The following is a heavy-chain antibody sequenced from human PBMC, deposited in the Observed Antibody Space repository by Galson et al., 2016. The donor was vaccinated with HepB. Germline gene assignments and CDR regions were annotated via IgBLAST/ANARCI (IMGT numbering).Heavy chain of an antibody. CDR1: GFTFSGST. Sequence: SLRLSCAASGFTFSGSTMHWVRQASGKGLEWVGRIRNKAYSYATAYAASVKGRFTISRDDSKNTAYLQMNSLKTEDTAVYYCTRQVPITMVRGVLPKYDDYYYYMGVWGKGTTVTVSS. J-gene: IGHJ6*03. D-gene: IGHD3-10*01. V-gene: IGHV3-73*01. CDR3: TRQVPITMVRGVLPKYDDYYYYMGV. CDR2: IRNKAYSYAT.